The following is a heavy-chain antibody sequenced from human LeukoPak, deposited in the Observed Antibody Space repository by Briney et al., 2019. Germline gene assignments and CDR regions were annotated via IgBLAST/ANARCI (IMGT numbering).Heavy chain of an antibody. CDR2: ISGSGGIT. Sequence: GGSLRLSCAASGFTFSSYALSWVRQAPGKGLEWVSAISGSGGITYYADSVKGRFTISRDNSKNTLYLQMNSLRAEDTAVYYCAKLVYAVTTPSDYWGQGTPVTVSS. CDR1: GFTFSSYA. V-gene: IGHV3-23*01. CDR3: AKLVYAVTTPSDY. J-gene: IGHJ4*02. D-gene: IGHD4-17*01.